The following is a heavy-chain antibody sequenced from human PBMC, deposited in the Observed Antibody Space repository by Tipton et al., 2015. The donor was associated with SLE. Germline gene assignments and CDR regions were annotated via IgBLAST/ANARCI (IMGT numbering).Heavy chain of an antibody. CDR2: IYYSGGT. V-gene: IGHV4-59*01. CDR3: ARDLLSDAFDI. Sequence: TLSLTCAVYGGSFSGYYWSWIRQPPGKGLEWIGHIYYSGGTNYHPSLKSRVTISVDTSKNQFSLKLSSVTAADTAVYYCARDLLSDAFDIWGQETMVTVSS. D-gene: IGHD2/OR15-2a*01. J-gene: IGHJ3*02. CDR1: GGSFSGYY.